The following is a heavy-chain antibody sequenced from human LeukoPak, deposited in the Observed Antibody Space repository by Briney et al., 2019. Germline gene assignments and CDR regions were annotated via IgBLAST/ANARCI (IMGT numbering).Heavy chain of an antibody. D-gene: IGHD2/OR15-2a*01. CDR3: ARDRNIRDDTFDY. CDR1: GFTFDHYG. J-gene: IGHJ4*02. V-gene: IGHV3-20*04. CDR2: INWNGGST. Sequence: GGSLRLSCGASGFTFDHYGMSWVRQAPGKGREWVSGINWNGGSTGYADSVKGRFTISRDNAKNSLYLQMNSLRAEDTALYYCARDRNIRDDTFDYWGQGTLVTVSS.